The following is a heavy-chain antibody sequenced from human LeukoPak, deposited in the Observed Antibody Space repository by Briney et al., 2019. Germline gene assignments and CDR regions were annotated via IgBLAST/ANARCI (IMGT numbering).Heavy chain of an antibody. V-gene: IGHV3-21*01. J-gene: IGHJ4*02. CDR2: ISSSSSYI. Sequence: GGSLRLSCAASGFTFSSYSINWVHQAPGKGLEWVSSISSSSSYIYYADSVKGRFTISRDNAKNSLYLQMNSLRAEDTAVYYCARGYSSGWPPDYWGQGTLVTVSS. CDR3: ARGYSSGWPPDY. CDR1: GFTFSSYS. D-gene: IGHD6-19*01.